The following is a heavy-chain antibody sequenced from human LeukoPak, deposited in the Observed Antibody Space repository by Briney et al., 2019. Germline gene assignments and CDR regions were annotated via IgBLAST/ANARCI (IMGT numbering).Heavy chain of an antibody. D-gene: IGHD3-9*01. J-gene: IGHJ6*04. V-gene: IGHV3-23*01. Sequence: GGSLRLSCAASGFTFSSYAMSWVRQAPGKGLEWVSAISGSGGSTYYADSVKGRFTISRDNSKNTLYLQMNSLRAEDTAVYYCAKVWGGGYDFLTVTYYYYGRAVWAKGTRVTVP. CDR1: GFTFSSYA. CDR3: AKVWGGGYDFLTVTYYYYGRAV. CDR2: ISGSGGST.